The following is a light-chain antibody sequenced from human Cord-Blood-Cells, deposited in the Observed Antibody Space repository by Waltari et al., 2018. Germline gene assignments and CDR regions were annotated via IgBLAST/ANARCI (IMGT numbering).Light chain of an antibody. Sequence: SYELTQPPSVSVSPRQTARITCSGDALPKQYAYWYQQKPGQAPVPVIYKDSERPSGIPERFSGSSSGTTVTLTISGVQAEDEADYYCQSADSSGTYVVFGGGTKLTVL. J-gene: IGLJ2*01. V-gene: IGLV3-25*02. CDR1: ALPKQY. CDR3: QSADSSGTYVV. CDR2: KDS.